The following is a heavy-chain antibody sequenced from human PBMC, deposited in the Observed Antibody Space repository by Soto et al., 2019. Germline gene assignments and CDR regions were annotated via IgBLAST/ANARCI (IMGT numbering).Heavy chain of an antibody. D-gene: IGHD6-19*01. CDR3: AIGYSSGWNFVTSRDF. CDR1: GDSVSSNSAA. CDR2: TYYRSKWYN. Sequence: SQTLSLTCAISGDSVSSNSAAWNWIRQSPSRGLEWLGRTYYRSKWYNDYAVSVKSRITINPDTSKNQFSLQLNSVTPEDTAVYYCAIGYSSGWNFVTSRDFWGQGILVTVSS. J-gene: IGHJ4*02. V-gene: IGHV6-1*01.